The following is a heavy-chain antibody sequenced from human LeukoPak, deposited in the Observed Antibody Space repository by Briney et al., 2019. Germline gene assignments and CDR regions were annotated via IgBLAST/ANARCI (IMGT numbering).Heavy chain of an antibody. Sequence: GGSLRLSCAASGFTFSSYAMSWVRQAPGKGLEWVSSISSSSSYIYYADSVKGRFTISRDNAKNSLYLQMNSLRAEDTAVYYCARAGGGLDYWGQGTLVTVSS. CDR2: ISSSSSYI. CDR3: ARAGGGLDY. D-gene: IGHD2-15*01. V-gene: IGHV3-21*04. CDR1: GFTFSSYA. J-gene: IGHJ4*02.